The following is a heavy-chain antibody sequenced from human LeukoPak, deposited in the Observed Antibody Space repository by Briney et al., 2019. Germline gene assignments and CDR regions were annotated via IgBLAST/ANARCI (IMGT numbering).Heavy chain of an antibody. CDR2: ISGSGSGT. J-gene: IGHJ6*03. V-gene: IGHV3-23*01. Sequence: TGGSLRISCTASGFTFSSSAITWVRQAPGKGLEWVSGISGSGSGTYYADLVKGRFTISRDNSKNTMYLEMNSLRAEDTAVYYCAKMNGYMDVWGKGTTVTVSS. CDR3: AKMNGYMDV. CDR1: GFTFSSSA. D-gene: IGHD1-1*01.